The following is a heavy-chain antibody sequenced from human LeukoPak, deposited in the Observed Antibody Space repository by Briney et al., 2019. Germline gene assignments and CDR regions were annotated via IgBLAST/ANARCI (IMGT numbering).Heavy chain of an antibody. CDR3: ARDRIGYCANGVCYTSSSSSWYWFDP. D-gene: IGHD2-8*01. CDR2: IYTSGST. Sequence: SETLSLTCTVSGGSISSYYWSWIRQPAGKGLQWIGRIYTSGSTNYNPSLKSRVTMSVDTSKNQFSLKLSSVTAADTAVYYCARDRIGYCANGVCYTSSSSSWYWFDPWGQGTLVTLSS. J-gene: IGHJ5*02. CDR1: GGSISSYY. V-gene: IGHV4-4*07.